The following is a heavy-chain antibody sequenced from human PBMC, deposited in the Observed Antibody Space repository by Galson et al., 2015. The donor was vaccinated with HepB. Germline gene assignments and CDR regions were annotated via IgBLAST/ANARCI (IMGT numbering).Heavy chain of an antibody. Sequence: SVKVSCKASGYTFTSYAMNWVRQAPGQGLEWMEWINTNTGNPTYAQGFTGRFVFSLDTSVSTAYLQISSLKAEDTAVYYCASGWFDYYDSSGYPAYFDYWGQGTLVTVSS. CDR2: INTNTGNP. CDR3: ASGWFDYYDSSGYPAYFDY. D-gene: IGHD3-22*01. J-gene: IGHJ4*02. V-gene: IGHV7-4-1*02. CDR1: GYTFTSYA.